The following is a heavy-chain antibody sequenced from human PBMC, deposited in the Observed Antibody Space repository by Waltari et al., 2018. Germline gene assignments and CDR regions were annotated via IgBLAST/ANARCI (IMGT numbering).Heavy chain of an antibody. CDR2: INHSGST. D-gene: IGHD6-13*01. CDR3: ATSGSSSWYFWFDP. J-gene: IGHJ5*02. V-gene: IGHV4-34*01. Sequence: QVQLQQWGAGLLKPSETLSLTCAVYGGSFSGYYRRWIRQPPGKGLEWIGEINHSGSTNYNPSLKNRVTISVDTSKNQFSLKLSSVTAADTAVYYCATSGSSSWYFWFDPWGQGTLVTVSS. CDR1: GGSFSGYY.